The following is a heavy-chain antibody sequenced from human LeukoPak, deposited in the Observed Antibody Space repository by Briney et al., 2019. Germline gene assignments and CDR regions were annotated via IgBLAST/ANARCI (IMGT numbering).Heavy chain of an antibody. Sequence: GGYLRLSCAASGLTFYSYAMTWVRQAPGKGLEWVSSISGSGGTTYYAGPVKGRFTISGDDSKNTVYLHMKNLRTEDAATYYCANGALRGYSAKGVFDIWGRGTIVTVS. CDR2: ISGSGGTT. J-gene: IGHJ3*02. CDR3: ANGALRGYSAKGVFDI. V-gene: IGHV3-23*01. CDR1: GLTFYSYA. D-gene: IGHD5-18*01.